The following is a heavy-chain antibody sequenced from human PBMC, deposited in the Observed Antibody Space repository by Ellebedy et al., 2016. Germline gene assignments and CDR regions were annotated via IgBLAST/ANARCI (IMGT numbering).Heavy chain of an antibody. CDR2: INSDGSST. Sequence: GGSLRLSCAASGFTFSSYWMHWVRQAPGKGLVWVSRINSDGSSTSYADSVKVRFTISRDNAKNTLYLQMNSLRAEDTAVYYCADGYSGYDFDYWGQGTLVTVSS. V-gene: IGHV3-74*01. D-gene: IGHD5-12*01. CDR3: ADGYSGYDFDY. J-gene: IGHJ4*02. CDR1: GFTFSSYW.